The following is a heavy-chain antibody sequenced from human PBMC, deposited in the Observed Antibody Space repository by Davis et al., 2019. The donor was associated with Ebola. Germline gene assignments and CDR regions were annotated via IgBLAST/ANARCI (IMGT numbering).Heavy chain of an antibody. CDR2: LVTSADT. D-gene: IGHD1-26*01. CDR3: AKDTSNIWFDI. V-gene: IGHV3-23*01. CDR1: GFTFRSYV. Sequence: GGSLRLSCAASGFTFRSYVMSWVRQAPGKGLEWVSTLVTSADTYYADSVKGRFTISRDNSKNTLYLQMNGLRVEDTAIYYCAKDTSNIWFDIWGQGTMVTVSS. J-gene: IGHJ3*02.